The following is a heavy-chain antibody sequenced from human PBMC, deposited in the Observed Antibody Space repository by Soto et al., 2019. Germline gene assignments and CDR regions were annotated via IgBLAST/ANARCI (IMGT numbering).Heavy chain of an antibody. CDR1: GFTFDDYA. CDR2: ISWNSGSI. V-gene: IGHV3-9*01. CDR3: AKDIYSNVY. D-gene: IGHD4-4*01. J-gene: IGHJ4*02. Sequence: EVQLVESGGGLVQPGRSLRLSCAASGFTFDDYAMHWVWQAPGKGLEWVSGISWNSGSIGYADSVKGRFTISRDNAKNSLYLQMNSLRAEDTALYYCAKDIYSNVYWGQGTLVTVSS.